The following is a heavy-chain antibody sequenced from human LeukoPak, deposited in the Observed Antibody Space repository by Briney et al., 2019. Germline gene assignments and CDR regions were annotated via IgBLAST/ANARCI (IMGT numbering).Heavy chain of an antibody. CDR3: AGHSFDTVDAFDV. CDR1: GFNFNNYW. V-gene: IGHV5-51*01. Sequence: GESLMISCEASGFNFNNYWVGWVRQMPGQGLEWMGIIYPGDYDTRYSPSFQGHVTISVDKSISTAYLQWRSLRASDTAMYFCAGHSFDTVDAFDVWGQETSDTVSA. D-gene: IGHD2-2*02. J-gene: IGHJ3*01. CDR2: IYPGDYDT.